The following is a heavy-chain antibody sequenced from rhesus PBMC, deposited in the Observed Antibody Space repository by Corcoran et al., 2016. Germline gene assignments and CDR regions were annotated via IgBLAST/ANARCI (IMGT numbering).Heavy chain of an antibody. D-gene: IGHD4-23*01. J-gene: IGHJ4*01. CDR2: ISGNSAST. Sequence: QVQLQESGPGLVKPSETLSLTCAVSGGSFSSYWWSWIRQPPGKGLEWIGEISGNSASTNYNPSLKSRVTISKDTTRNQFYLKLSSVTAADTDVYYCARVQPTVTIDYWGQGVLVTVSS. CDR3: ARVQPTVTIDY. CDR1: GGSFSSYW. V-gene: IGHV4-80*01.